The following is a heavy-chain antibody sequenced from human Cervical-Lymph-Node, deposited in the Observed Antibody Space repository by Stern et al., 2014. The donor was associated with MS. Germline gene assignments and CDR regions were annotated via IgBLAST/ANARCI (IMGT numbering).Heavy chain of an antibody. J-gene: IGHJ6*02. CDR1: GYTLTIYY. CDR2: NNQRGGRS. CDR3: ASGGEVDGGDV. Sequence: VQLEESGTEVKKPGASVKVSCKASGYTLTIYYIHWVRQAPGQRLDWMGVNNQRGGRSTYAQKFQGRVTMTRDTSTSTAYMELSSLRSDDTAVYYCASGGEVDGGDVWGQGTTVTVFS. D-gene: IGHD2-15*01. V-gene: IGHV1-46*01.